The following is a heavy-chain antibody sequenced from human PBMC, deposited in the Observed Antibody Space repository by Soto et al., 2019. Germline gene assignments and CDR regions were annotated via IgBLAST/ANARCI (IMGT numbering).Heavy chain of an antibody. Sequence: PSETLSLTCAVYGGSLSGYYWSWIRQPPGKALEWIGEINHSGNTNYNPSLKTRVTISVDTSKNQLFLNLSSLTAADTAMYYCARHHVRGRTIAGAAEFWGQGTLVTVSS. V-gene: IGHV4-34*01. D-gene: IGHD1-26*01. CDR3: ARHHVRGRTIAGAAEF. J-gene: IGHJ4*02. CDR2: INHSGNT. CDR1: GGSLSGYY.